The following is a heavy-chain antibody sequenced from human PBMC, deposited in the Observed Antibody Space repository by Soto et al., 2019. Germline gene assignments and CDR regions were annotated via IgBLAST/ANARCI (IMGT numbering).Heavy chain of an antibody. J-gene: IGHJ4*02. CDR3: ATSYGSGYRAYDY. V-gene: IGHV1-69*04. CDR1: GDTFSFYS. Sequence: QVQLVQSGAEVKRPGSSVKVSCKASGDTFSFYSINWVRQAPGLGLEWMGRVNTILGMSNYAQRFQGRVTMTADKSTSTAYMELSGLRSEDPAMYYCATSYGSGYRAYDYWGQGALVTVS. CDR2: VNTILGMS. D-gene: IGHD3-10*01.